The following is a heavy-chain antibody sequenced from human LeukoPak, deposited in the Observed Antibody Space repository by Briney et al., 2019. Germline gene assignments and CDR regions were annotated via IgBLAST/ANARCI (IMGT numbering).Heavy chain of an antibody. Sequence: GGSLRLSCAASGFTFSSYGMHWVRQAPGKGLEWVAVISYDGSNKYYADSVKGRFTISRDNSKNTLYPQMNSLRAEDTAVYYCAKETRDSSGYYYPDYWGQGTLVTVSS. CDR2: ISYDGSNK. V-gene: IGHV3-30*18. J-gene: IGHJ4*02. D-gene: IGHD3-22*01. CDR3: AKETRDSSGYYYPDY. CDR1: GFTFSSYG.